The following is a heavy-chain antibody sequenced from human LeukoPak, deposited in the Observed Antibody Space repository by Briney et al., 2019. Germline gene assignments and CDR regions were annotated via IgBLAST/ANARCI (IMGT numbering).Heavy chain of an antibody. CDR3: ASSGKKSSIAAS. D-gene: IGHD6-6*01. V-gene: IGHV3-9*01. Sequence: GGSLRLSCAASGFTFDDYAMHWVRQAPGKGLEWVSGISWNSGSIGYADSVKGRFTISRDNAKNSLFLQMNSLRAEDTAVYYCASSGKKSSIAASWGQGTLVTVSS. CDR2: ISWNSGSI. J-gene: IGHJ5*02. CDR1: GFTFDDYA.